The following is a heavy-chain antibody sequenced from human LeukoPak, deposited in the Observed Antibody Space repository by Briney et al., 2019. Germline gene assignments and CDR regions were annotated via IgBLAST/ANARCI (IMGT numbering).Heavy chain of an antibody. CDR3: ARGIGGYVWGSYSYYFDY. V-gene: IGHV1-69*01. Sequence: GSSVKVSCKASGGTFSSYAISWVRQAPGQGLEWMGGIIPIFGTANYARKFQGRVTITADESTSTAYMELSSLRSEDTAVYYCARGIGGYVWGSYSYYFDYWGQGTLVTVSS. J-gene: IGHJ4*02. D-gene: IGHD3-16*01. CDR1: GGTFSSYA. CDR2: IIPIFGTA.